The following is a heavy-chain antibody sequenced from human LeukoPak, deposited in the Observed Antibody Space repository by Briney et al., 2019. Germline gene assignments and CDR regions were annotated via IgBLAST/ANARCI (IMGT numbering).Heavy chain of an antibody. CDR2: IIPIFGTT. J-gene: IGHJ3*02. CDR3: ASRYSGNHRAFDI. D-gene: IGHD1-26*01. CDR1: GGTFSSYA. Sequence: SVKVSCKASGGTFSSYAISWVRQAPGQGLEWMGGIIPIFGTTNYAQKFQGRVTITADKSTSTAYMELSSLRSEDTAVYYCASRYSGNHRAFDIWGQGTMVTASS. V-gene: IGHV1-69*06.